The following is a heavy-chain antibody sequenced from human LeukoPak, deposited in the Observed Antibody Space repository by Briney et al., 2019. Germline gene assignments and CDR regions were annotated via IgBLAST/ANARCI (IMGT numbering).Heavy chain of an antibody. Sequence: GSLRLSCAASGFTFSSYAMHWVRQAPGKGLEWVAVISYDGSNKYYADSVKGRFTISRDNSKNTLYLQMNSLRAEDTAVYYCARDRTPSSWGYCSSTSCSNWFDPWGQGTLVTVSS. V-gene: IGHV3-30-3*01. CDR3: ARDRTPSSWGYCSSTSCSNWFDP. D-gene: IGHD2-2*01. CDR1: GFTFSSYA. CDR2: ISYDGSNK. J-gene: IGHJ5*02.